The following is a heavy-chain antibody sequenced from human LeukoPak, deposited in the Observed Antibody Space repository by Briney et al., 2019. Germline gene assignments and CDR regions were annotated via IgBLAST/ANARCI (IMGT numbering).Heavy chain of an antibody. V-gene: IGHV3-64*01. J-gene: IGHJ4*02. Sequence: GGSLRLSCAASGFTFSEYSMHWVRQAPGKGLEYVSAISTNGGSTYYANSAKGRFTISRDDPKNTLDLQMGSLRPEDMAVYYCARGFRYYGSGIDYWGQGTLVTVSS. CDR3: ARGFRYYGSGIDY. CDR1: GFTFSEYS. CDR2: ISTNGGST. D-gene: IGHD3-10*01.